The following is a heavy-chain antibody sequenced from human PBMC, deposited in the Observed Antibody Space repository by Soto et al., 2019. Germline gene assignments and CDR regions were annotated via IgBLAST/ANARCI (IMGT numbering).Heavy chain of an antibody. V-gene: IGHV4-59*08. CDR3: LRQGFGALHGLVDV. CDR2: VHDSWGS. D-gene: IGHD3-10*01. Sequence: LPETLSLTCTVSGGSISSYYWSWIRQPPGKGLEWIGYVHDSWGSHYNPSLKSRVAISLDTSKSQFSLKLTSVTATDTAVYYCLRQGFGALHGLVDVRAQRTTVTGSS. J-gene: IGHJ6*02. CDR1: GGSISSYY.